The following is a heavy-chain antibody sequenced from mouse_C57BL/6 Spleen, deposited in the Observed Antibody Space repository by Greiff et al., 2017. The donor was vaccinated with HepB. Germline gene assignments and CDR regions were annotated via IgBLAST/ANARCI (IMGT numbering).Heavy chain of an antibody. CDR2: IDPSDSET. J-gene: IGHJ2*01. CDR1: GYTFTSYW. CDR3: ATSHYYGSSYDYFDY. D-gene: IGHD1-1*01. V-gene: IGHV1-52*01. Sequence: QVQLQQSGAELVRPGSSVKLSCKASGYTFTSYWMQWVKQRPIQGLEWIGNIDPSDSETHYNQKFKDKAKLTVDKSSSTAYMQLSSLTSEDSAVYYCATSHYYGSSYDYFDYWGQGTTLTVSS.